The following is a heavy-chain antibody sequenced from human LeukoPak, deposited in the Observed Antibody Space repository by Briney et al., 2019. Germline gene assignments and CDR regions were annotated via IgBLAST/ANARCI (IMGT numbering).Heavy chain of an antibody. V-gene: IGHV3-48*04. CDR1: GFSFGTYN. CDR2: ITSRQSTV. J-gene: IGHJ4*02. Sequence: GGSLRLSCAASGFSFGTYNMNWVRQAPGKGLEWISYITSRQSTVHYADSVKGRFTISRDNAKNSLYLQMNSLRAEDTAVYYCARAVPDYWGQGTLVTVSS. CDR3: ARAVPDY.